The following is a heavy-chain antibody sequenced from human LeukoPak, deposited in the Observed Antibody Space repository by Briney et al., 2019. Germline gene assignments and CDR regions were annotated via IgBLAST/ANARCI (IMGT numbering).Heavy chain of an antibody. CDR3: ARGPTSVAGTRSWFDP. CDR1: GGSISGYY. J-gene: IGHJ5*02. D-gene: IGHD6-19*01. V-gene: IGHV4-34*01. CDR2: INHSGST. Sequence: SETLSLTCTVSGGSISGYYWSWIRQPPGKGLEWIGEINHSGSTNYNPSLKSRVTISVDTSKNQFSLKLSSVTAADTAVYYCARGPTSVAGTRSWFDPWGQGTLVTVSS.